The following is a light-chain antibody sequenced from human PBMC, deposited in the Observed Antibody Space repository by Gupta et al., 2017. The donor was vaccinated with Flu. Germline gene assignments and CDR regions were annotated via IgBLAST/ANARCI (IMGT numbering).Light chain of an antibody. Sequence: DIQMTQSPSSLSASVGDRVTITCRASQSISSYLNWYQQKPGKAPKLLIYAASSLQRGVRSRFSGSGDGTDFTLTISSRQPEDFATYYCQQRYRNHPENTFGQGTKMEIK. CDR3: QQRYRNHPENT. V-gene: IGKV1-39*01. CDR1: QSISSY. CDR2: AAS. J-gene: IGKJ2*01.